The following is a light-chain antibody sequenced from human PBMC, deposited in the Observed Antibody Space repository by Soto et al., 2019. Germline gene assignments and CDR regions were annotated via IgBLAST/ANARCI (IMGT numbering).Light chain of an antibody. CDR1: SSDVGRYKL. CDR3: TSYTTSTTLI. CDR2: DVT. V-gene: IGLV2-14*03. Sequence: QSALTQPASVSGSPGQSITISCTGTSSDVGRYKLVSWYQQHPGKAPKLMIYDVTNRPSGVSNRFSGSKSGNTASLTISRLHAEDEADYYCTSYTTSTTLIFGGGTKLTVL. J-gene: IGLJ2*01.